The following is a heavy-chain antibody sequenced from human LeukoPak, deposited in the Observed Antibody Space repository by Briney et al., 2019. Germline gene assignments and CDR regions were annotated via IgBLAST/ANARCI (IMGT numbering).Heavy chain of an antibody. CDR1: GFTFDDYA. J-gene: IGHJ4*02. V-gene: IGHV3-9*01. Sequence: GGSLRLSCAASGFTFDDYAMPWVRQAPGKGLEWVSGISWNSGSIGYADSVKGRLTISRDNAKNSLYLQMNSLRAEDTALYYCAKDTYDILTGYSHWGQGTLVTVSS. CDR3: AKDTYDILTGYSH. CDR2: ISWNSGSI. D-gene: IGHD3-9*01.